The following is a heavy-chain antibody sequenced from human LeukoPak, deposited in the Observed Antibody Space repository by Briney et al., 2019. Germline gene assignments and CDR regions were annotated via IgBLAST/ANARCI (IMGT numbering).Heavy chain of an antibody. Sequence: PSETLSLTCTVSGGSISSSRYYWGWIRQPPGKGLEWIGSIYYSGSTYYNPSLKSRVTISVDTSKNQFSLKLSSVTAADTAVYYCARGNYDSSGYYSRFDYWGQGTLVNVSS. D-gene: IGHD3-22*01. J-gene: IGHJ4*02. V-gene: IGHV4-39*07. CDR1: GGSISSSRYY. CDR3: ARGNYDSSGYYSRFDY. CDR2: IYYSGST.